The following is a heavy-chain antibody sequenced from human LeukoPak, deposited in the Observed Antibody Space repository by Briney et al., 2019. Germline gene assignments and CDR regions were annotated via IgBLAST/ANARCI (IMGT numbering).Heavy chain of an antibody. CDR3: ARRYGRPFDY. CDR1: EYTFNSYW. V-gene: IGHV5-51*01. CDR2: IYPGDSDT. D-gene: IGHD4-17*01. J-gene: IGHJ4*02. Sequence: GESLKISCKGSEYTFNSYWIAWGRQMPGKGLEWMGIIYPGDSDTRYSPSFQGQVTISADKSTSTAYLQWSSLKASDTAMYYCARRYGRPFDYWGQGTLVAVSS.